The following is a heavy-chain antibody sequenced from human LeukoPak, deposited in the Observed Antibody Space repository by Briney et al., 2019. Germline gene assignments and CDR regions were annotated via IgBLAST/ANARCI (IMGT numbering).Heavy chain of an antibody. Sequence: GGSLRLSCAASGFTFSSYAMSWVRQAPGKGLEWVSAISGSGGITHYADSVKVRFTISRDNSKNTLYMQMNSLRAEDTAVYYCAKVPYENYYYYMDVWGKGTTVTVSS. CDR1: GFTFSSYA. V-gene: IGHV3-23*01. CDR2: ISGSGGIT. J-gene: IGHJ6*03. CDR3: AKVPYENYYYYMDV. D-gene: IGHD3-22*01.